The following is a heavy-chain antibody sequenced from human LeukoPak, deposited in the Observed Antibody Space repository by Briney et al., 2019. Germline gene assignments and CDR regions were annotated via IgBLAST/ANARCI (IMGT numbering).Heavy chain of an antibody. CDR2: ISSSGSTI. V-gene: IGHV3-11*04. D-gene: IGHD6-13*01. J-gene: IGHJ3*02. Sequence: KAGGSLRLSCAASGFTFSDYYMSWIRQAPGKGLEWVSYISSSGSTIYYADSVKGRFTISRDNAKNSLYLQMNSLRAEDTAVYYCARDAYSISWSGGHDAFDIWGQGTMVTVSS. CDR3: ARDAYSISWSGGHDAFDI. CDR1: GFTFSDYY.